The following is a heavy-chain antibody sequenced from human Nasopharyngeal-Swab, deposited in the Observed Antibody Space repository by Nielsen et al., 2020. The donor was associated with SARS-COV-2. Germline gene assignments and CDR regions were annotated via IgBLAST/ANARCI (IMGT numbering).Heavy chain of an antibody. D-gene: IGHD3-3*01. J-gene: IGHJ6*02. Sequence: SETLSLTCAVYGGSFSGYYWSWIHQPPGKGLEWIGEINHSGSTNYNPSLKSRVTISVDTSKNQFSLKLSSVTAADTAVYYCARDNFWSGHYHVWGQGTTVTVSS. V-gene: IGHV4-34*01. CDR3: ARDNFWSGHYHV. CDR1: GGSFSGYY. CDR2: INHSGST.